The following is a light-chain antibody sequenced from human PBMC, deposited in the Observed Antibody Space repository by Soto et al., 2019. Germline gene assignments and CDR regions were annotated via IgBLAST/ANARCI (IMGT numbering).Light chain of an antibody. V-gene: IGLV1-40*01. J-gene: IGLJ1*01. CDR3: QSYDSSLSAYV. CDR2: DNT. CDR1: SSNIGAGYD. Sequence: QSVLTPPPSVSGAPGQRGTISCTGSSSNIGAGYDLHWYQQLPGTAPKLLIYDNTNRPSGVPDRFSGSKSGTSASLAIAGLQAEDEADYYCQSYDSSLSAYVFGTGTKVTVL.